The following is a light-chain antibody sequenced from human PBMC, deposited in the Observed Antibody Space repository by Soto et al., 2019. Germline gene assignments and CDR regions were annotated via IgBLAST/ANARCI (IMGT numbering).Light chain of an antibody. Sequence: QSVLTQPTSASGTPGQRVTISCSGSSSNIGSNYVYWYQQLPGTAPKLLIYTNNQRPSGVPDRFSGSKSGTSASLAISGLRSEDEAEYYCAAWDDSLSGYVVFGGGTKVTVL. CDR1: SSNIGSNY. J-gene: IGLJ2*01. CDR2: TNN. CDR3: AAWDDSLSGYVV. V-gene: IGLV1-47*02.